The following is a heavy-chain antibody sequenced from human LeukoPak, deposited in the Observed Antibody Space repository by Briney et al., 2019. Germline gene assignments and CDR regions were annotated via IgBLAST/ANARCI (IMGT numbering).Heavy chain of an antibody. CDR3: ARDLRRGGIRGGFDP. J-gene: IGHJ5*02. CDR2: IYYSGST. Sequence: SETLSLTCTVSGGSISSYYWSWIRQPPGKGLEWIGYIYYSGSTNYNPSLKSRVTISVDTSKNRFSLKLSSVTAADTAVYYCARDLRRGGIRGGFDPWGQGTLVTVSS. CDR1: GGSISSYY. V-gene: IGHV4-59*01. D-gene: IGHD2-15*01.